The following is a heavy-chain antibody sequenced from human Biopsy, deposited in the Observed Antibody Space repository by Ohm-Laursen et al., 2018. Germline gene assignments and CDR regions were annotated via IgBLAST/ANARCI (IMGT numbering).Heavy chain of an antibody. CDR1: GFSLSARGMC. CDR3: ARTPILIVSAGLVYRHRRHLQGMDV. J-gene: IGHJ6*02. D-gene: IGHD6-13*01. V-gene: IGHV2-70*11. CDR2: VDWDDYK. Sequence: TQTLTLTCSFSGFSLSARGMCVSWIRQAPGKALEWLARVDWDDYKDYSASLQTKLSIPKDTSNDQMVLTVNNVDPADTATYYCARTPILIVSAGLVYRHRRHLQGMDVWGQGIAVTVS.